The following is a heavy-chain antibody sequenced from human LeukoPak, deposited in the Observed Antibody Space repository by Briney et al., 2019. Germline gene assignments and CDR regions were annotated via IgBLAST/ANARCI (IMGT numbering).Heavy chain of an antibody. J-gene: IGHJ5*02. D-gene: IGHD3-3*01. V-gene: IGHV4-34*01. CDR3: ARHKPTYYDFWSGYYSGWFDP. CDR1: GGSFSGYY. Sequence: SETLSLTCAVYGGSFSGYYWSWIRQPPGKGLEWIGEINHSGSTNYNPSLKSRVTISVDTSKNQFSLKLSSVTGADTAVYYCARHKPTYYDFWSGYYSGWFDPWGQGTLVTVSS. CDR2: INHSGST.